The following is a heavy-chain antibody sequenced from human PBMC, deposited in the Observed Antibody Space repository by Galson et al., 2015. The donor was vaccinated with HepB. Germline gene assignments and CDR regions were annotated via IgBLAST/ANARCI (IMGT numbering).Heavy chain of an antibody. CDR2: IYHSGST. CDR3: ARVGALNYYGSGSYFDY. V-gene: IGHV4-4*02. D-gene: IGHD3-10*01. J-gene: IGHJ4*02. Sequence: ETLSLTCAVSGGSISSSNWWSWVRQPPGKGLEWIGEIYHSGSTNYNPSLKSRVTISVDKSKNQFSLKLSSVTAADTAVYYCARVGALNYYGSGSYFDYWGQGTLVTVSS. CDR1: GGSISSSNW.